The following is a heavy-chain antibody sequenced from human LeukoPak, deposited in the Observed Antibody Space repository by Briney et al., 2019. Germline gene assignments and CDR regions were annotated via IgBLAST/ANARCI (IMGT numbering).Heavy chain of an antibody. CDR1: GLTFSNYA. V-gene: IGHV3-23*01. CDR3: TRTITMDLQD. D-gene: IGHD3-10*01. J-gene: IGHJ4*02. Sequence: PGGSLRLSCAASGLTFSNYAMTWVRRAPGKGLECVSIISGTGDSTYYADSVKGRFTISRDNSKNMVFLQMNSLGVGDTAVYYCTRTITMDLQDWGQGTLVTVSS. CDR2: ISGTGDST.